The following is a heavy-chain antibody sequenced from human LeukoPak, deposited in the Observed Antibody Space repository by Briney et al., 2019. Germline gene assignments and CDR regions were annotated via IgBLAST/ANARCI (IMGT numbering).Heavy chain of an antibody. D-gene: IGHD2-2*01. V-gene: IGHV1-18*01. J-gene: IGHJ5*02. Sequence: APVKVSCKASGYPFINYGISWVRQAPGPGLEWMGWISSYTGNTKYAQRFQGRVTMTTDTSTSTAYMELRSLRSDDTAVFYCARDFWVRHSAPAPKDLWGQGTLVTVSS. CDR1: GYPFINYG. CDR3: ARDFWVRHSAPAPKDL. CDR2: ISSYTGNT.